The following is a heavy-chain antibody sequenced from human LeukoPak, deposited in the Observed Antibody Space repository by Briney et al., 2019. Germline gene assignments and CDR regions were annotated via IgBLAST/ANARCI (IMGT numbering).Heavy chain of an antibody. J-gene: IGHJ4*02. CDR3: ARYRDQQLARAPEVY. Sequence: GGSLRLSCAASGFTSSDYYMSWIRQAPGKGLEWVSYISSSGSTIYYADSVKGRFTISRDNAKNSLYLQMNSLRAEDTAVYYCARYRDQQLARAPEVYWGQGTPVTVSS. D-gene: IGHD6-13*01. CDR1: GFTSSDYY. V-gene: IGHV3-11*01. CDR2: ISSSGSTI.